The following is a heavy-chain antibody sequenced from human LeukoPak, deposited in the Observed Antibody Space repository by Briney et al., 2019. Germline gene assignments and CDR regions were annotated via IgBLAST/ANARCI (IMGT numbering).Heavy chain of an antibody. V-gene: IGHV4-59*01. J-gene: IGHJ6*02. CDR1: GGSISSFY. Sequence: SETLSLTCTVSGGSISSFYWSWIRQPPGKGLEWIGYIHYSGSTNYNTSLKSRVTISVDTSKNQFSLKLSSVTAADTAVYYCARWDFYYYGMDVWGQGTTVTVSS. CDR2: IHYSGST. CDR3: ARWDFYYYGMDV.